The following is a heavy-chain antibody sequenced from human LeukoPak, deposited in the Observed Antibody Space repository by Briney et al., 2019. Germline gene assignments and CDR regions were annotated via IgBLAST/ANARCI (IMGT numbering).Heavy chain of an antibody. V-gene: IGHV4-4*02. D-gene: IGHD1-26*01. Sequence: ESSGTLSLTCTVSGDSINSLDLWSWVRQPPGKGLEWIGEMYLSGTTHSNPSVKSRVTISIDKSKNQFFLNLSSVTAADTAVYYCAGLVGRYSSSLYYYYFDYWGQGTLVTVSS. CDR2: MYLSGTT. J-gene: IGHJ4*02. CDR1: GDSINSLDL. CDR3: AGLVGRYSSSLYYYYFDY.